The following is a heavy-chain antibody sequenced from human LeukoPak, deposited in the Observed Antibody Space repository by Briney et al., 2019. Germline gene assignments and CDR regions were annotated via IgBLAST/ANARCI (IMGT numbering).Heavy chain of an antibody. CDR2: INPNNGGT. CDR1: GYTFTDLTEYY. CDR3: ARRLGGSSEGYEF. D-gene: IGHD1-26*01. J-gene: IGHJ4*02. Sequence: ASVKLSCKASGYTFTDLTEYYIHLGRQAPEQGLEWMGWINPNNGGTKYAQKFQGRVTMTRDMSMNTAYMELSSLTSDDTAVYYCARRLGGSSEGYEFWGQGPLVTVSS. V-gene: IGHV1-2*02.